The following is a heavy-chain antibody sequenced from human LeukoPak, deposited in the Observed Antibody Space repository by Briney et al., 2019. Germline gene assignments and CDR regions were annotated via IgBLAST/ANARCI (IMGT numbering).Heavy chain of an antibody. J-gene: IGHJ6*02. CDR2: INHSGST. CDR1: GGSISSYY. D-gene: IGHD5-12*01. CDR3: ARGNSGYDPSRMDV. Sequence: SETLSLTCTVSGGSISSYYWSWIRQPPGKGLEWIGEINHSGSTNYNPSLKSRVTISVDTSNNQFSLKLSSVTAADTAVYYCARGNSGYDPSRMDVWGQGTTVTVSS. V-gene: IGHV4-34*01.